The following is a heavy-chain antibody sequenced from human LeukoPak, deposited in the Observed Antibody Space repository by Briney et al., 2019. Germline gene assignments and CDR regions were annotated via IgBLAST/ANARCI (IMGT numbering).Heavy chain of an antibody. CDR3: AKASYDFWSGYYGWALGGTYYYYMDV. Sequence: GGSLRLSCAASGFTFSSYAMSWVRQAPGKGLEWVAAISGSGGSTYYADSVKGRFTISRDNSKNTLYLQMNSLRAEDTAVYYCAKASYDFWSGYYGWALGGTYYYYMDVWGKGTTVTVSS. D-gene: IGHD3-3*01. CDR2: ISGSGGST. CDR1: GFTFSSYA. V-gene: IGHV3-23*01. J-gene: IGHJ6*03.